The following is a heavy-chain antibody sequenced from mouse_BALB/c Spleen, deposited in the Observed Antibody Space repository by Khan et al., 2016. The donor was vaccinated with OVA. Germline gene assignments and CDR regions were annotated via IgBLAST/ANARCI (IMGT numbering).Heavy chain of an antibody. Sequence: DVKLQESGPGLVKPSQSLSLTCTVTGYSITSGYGWNWIRQFPGNKLEWMGYISYSGSTNYNPSLKSRISLTRDTSKNQFFLQLNSVTTEDTATYYCARTARIKYWGQGTTLTVSS. V-gene: IGHV3-2*02. CDR3: ARTARIKY. J-gene: IGHJ2*01. D-gene: IGHD1-2*01. CDR2: ISYSGST. CDR1: GYSITSGYG.